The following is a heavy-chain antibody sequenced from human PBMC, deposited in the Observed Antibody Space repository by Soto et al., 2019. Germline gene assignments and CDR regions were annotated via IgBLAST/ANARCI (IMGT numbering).Heavy chain of an antibody. J-gene: IGHJ4*02. CDR1: GFTVSSNY. CDR3: ARGSSGYDPFDY. D-gene: IGHD5-12*01. V-gene: IGHV3-66*01. CDR2: IYSGGST. Sequence: GGSLRLSCAASGFTVSSNYMSWVRQAPGKGLEWVSVIYSGGSTYYADSVKGRFTISRDNSKNTLYLQMNSLRAEDTAVYYCARGSSGYDPFDYWGQGTLVTVSS.